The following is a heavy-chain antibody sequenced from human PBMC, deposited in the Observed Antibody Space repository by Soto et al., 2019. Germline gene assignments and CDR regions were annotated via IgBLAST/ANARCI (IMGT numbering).Heavy chain of an antibody. CDR2: IYYSGST. D-gene: IGHD6-13*01. Sequence: SETLSLTCTVSGGSISSSSYYWGWIRQPPGKGLEWIGSIYYSGSTYYNPSLKSRVTISADTSKNQFSLKLNSVTPEDTAVYYCVRAAYSSSLKQNGMDVWGQGTTVTASS. J-gene: IGHJ6*02. V-gene: IGHV4-39*01. CDR3: VRAAYSSSLKQNGMDV. CDR1: GGSISSSSYY.